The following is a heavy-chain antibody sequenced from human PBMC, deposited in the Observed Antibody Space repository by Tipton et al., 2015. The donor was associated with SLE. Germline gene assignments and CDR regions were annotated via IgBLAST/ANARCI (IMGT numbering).Heavy chain of an antibody. CDR3: ARDHRYSSIFDF. J-gene: IGHJ4*02. V-gene: IGHV4-59*11. CDR1: GGSISSHY. D-gene: IGHD6-13*01. Sequence: TLSLTCTVSGGSISSHYWSWIRQPPGKGLEWIAYLNYSGSTNYNPSLKSRVTISVDTSKNQFSLKLRSVTAADTAMYYCARDHRYSSIFDFWGQGMLVTVSS. CDR2: LNYSGST.